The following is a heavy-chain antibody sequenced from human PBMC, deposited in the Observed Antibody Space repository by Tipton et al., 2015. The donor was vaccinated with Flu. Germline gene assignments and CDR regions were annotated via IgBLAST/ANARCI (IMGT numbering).Heavy chain of an antibody. CDR1: GGSISSSSYY. D-gene: IGHD3-10*01. CDR3: ARVGPLYYYGSGSRNFFDY. V-gene: IGHV4-39*07. CDR2: IYYSGST. J-gene: IGHJ4*02. Sequence: TLSLTCTVSGGSISSSSYYWGWIRQPPGKGLEWIGSIYYSGSTYYNPSLKSRVTISVDTSKNQFSLKLSSVTAADTAVYYCARVGPLYYYGSGSRNFFDYWGQGTLVTVSS.